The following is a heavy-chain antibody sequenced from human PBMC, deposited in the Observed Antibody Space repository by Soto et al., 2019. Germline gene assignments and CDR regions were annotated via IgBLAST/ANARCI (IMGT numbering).Heavy chain of an antibody. V-gene: IGHV4-4*07. CDR3: ARDGMTTGDT. J-gene: IGHJ4*02. Sequence: SVSEGSGGSYTWSRVRQPANKGLEWIGRVFSSVSATYNPSLKSRVSISMDTPENRISLKLDSVTAADAGVYFCARDGMTTGDTWGPGTLVPVSS. CDR1: EGSGGSYT. D-gene: IGHD7-27*01. CDR2: VFSSVSA.